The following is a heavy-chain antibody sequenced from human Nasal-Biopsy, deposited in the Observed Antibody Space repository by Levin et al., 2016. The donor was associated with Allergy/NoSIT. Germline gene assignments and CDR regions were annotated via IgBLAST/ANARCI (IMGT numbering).Heavy chain of an antibody. V-gene: IGHV3-48*03. Sequence: GGSLRLSCAASGFTFNNYEMNWVRQAPGKGLEWVSYISSDDTAIYYADSVKGRFTISRDNAKNSLYLQMNSLRAEDTAVYYCARDTPLGFISSWFNRRGFDYWGQGTLVTVSS. CDR3: ARDTPLGFISSWFNRRGFDY. D-gene: IGHD6-13*01. J-gene: IGHJ4*02. CDR1: GFTFNNYE. CDR2: ISSDDTAI.